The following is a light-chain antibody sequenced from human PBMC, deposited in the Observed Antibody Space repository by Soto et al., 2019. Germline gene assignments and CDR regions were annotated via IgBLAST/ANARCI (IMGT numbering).Light chain of an antibody. V-gene: IGKV3-20*01. Sequence: ELVLTQFPGTLSLYAGDSAILSCRASQSVSNNYLAWYQQKPGQAPRLLIYGASNRATGIQDSFSGSGSGTDSTLTIRRLEPEDFAVYYCQQYGSSGTCGQGTKVDI. CDR2: GAS. J-gene: IGKJ1*01. CDR3: QQYGSSGT. CDR1: QSVSNNY.